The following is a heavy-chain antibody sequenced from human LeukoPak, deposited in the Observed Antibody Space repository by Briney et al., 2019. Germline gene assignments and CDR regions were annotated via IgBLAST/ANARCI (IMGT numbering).Heavy chain of an antibody. CDR3: ARRKLTYYYGMDV. CDR1: GFRFSDYW. Sequence: GGSLRLSCAAAGFRFSDYWMSWVRQAPGKGLEWVANIKQDGSQKNYMDSVKGRFTISRDNAKNSLYLQAGSLRAEDTAVYYCARRKLTYYYGMDVWGQGTTVTVSS. J-gene: IGHJ6*02. V-gene: IGHV3-7*01. CDR2: IKQDGSQK. D-gene: IGHD1-7*01.